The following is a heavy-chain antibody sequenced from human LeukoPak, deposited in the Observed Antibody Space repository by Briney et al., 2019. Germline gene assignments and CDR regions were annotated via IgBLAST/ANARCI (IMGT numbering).Heavy chain of an antibody. D-gene: IGHD4-17*01. CDR2: IYHSGNT. V-gene: IGHV4-38-2*02. Sequence: TPSETLSLTCFVFGYSISSDYYWSWIRQPPGKGLEWIGSIYHSGNTYYSPSLKSRVTISVDTSKNQFSLKLISVTAADTAIYYCARAGHDFGDYVDYWGQGTLVTVSS. CDR1: GYSISSDYY. CDR3: ARAGHDFGDYVDY. J-gene: IGHJ4*02.